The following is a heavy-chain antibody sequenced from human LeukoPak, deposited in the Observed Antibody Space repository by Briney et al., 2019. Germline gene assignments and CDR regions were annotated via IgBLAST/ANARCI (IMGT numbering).Heavy chain of an antibody. V-gene: IGHV3-30*02. J-gene: IGHJ4*02. CDR1: GFTFSSYG. CDR3: AKDPNYDYVWGSYSPPSHLDY. D-gene: IGHD3-16*01. CDR2: IRYDGSNK. Sequence: PGGSLRLSCAASGFTFSSYGMHWVRQAPGKGLEWVAFIRYDGSNKYYADSVKGRFTISRDNSKNTLYLQMNSLRAEDTAVYYCAKDPNYDYVWGSYSPPSHLDYWGQETLVTVSS.